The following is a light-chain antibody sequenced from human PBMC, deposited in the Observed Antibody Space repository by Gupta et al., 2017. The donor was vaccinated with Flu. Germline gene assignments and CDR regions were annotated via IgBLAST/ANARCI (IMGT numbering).Light chain of an antibody. CDR3: QSYDSSLRGFV. V-gene: IGLV1-40*01. J-gene: IGLJ1*01. Sequence: QSVLTQPPSVSGAPGQRVTISCTGSSSNIGANYDVHWYQQLPGTAPKVLIYGNSNRPSGVPDRISGSKSGTSASLAITGLQAEDEADYYCQSYDSSLRGFVFGGGTKVTVL. CDR1: SSNIGANYD. CDR2: GNS.